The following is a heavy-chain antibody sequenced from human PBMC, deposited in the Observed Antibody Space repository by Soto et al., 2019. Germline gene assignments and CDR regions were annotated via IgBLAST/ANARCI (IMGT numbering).Heavy chain of an antibody. J-gene: IGHJ4*02. CDR3: ARDLGIAAAGRPPALLGY. CDR1: GYTFTSYG. V-gene: IGHV1-18*04. D-gene: IGHD6-13*01. Sequence: ASVKVSCKASGYTFTSYGISWVRQAPGQGLEWMGWISAYNGNTNYAQKLQGRVTMTTDTSTSTAYMELRSLRSDDTAVYYCARDLGIAAAGRPPALLGYWGQRTLVTVSS. CDR2: ISAYNGNT.